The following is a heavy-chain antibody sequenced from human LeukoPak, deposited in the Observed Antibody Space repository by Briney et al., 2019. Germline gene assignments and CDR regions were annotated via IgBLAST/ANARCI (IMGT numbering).Heavy chain of an antibody. CDR2: INTDGSST. J-gene: IGHJ5*02. CDR3: ARENFDP. Sequence: GGSLRLSCAASGYTFNNYWMHSVRQAPGKGLLWVSRINTDGSSTSYADSVKGRFTITRDNAKNMVYLQMNSLRGEDTAVYYCARENFDPWGQGTQVTVSS. V-gene: IGHV3-74*01. CDR1: GYTFNNYW.